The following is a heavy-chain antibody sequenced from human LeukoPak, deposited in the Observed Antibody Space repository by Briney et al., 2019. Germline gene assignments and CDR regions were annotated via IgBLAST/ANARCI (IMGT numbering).Heavy chain of an antibody. J-gene: IGHJ4*02. CDR1: GYTLTELS. Sequence: GASVKVSCKVSGYTLTELSMRWVRQAPGKGLEWMGGFDPEDGETIYAQKFQGRVTMTEDTSTDTAYMELSSLRSEDTAVYYCATGLPKQWLVRYYFDYWGQGTLVTVSS. D-gene: IGHD6-19*01. CDR2: FDPEDGET. CDR3: ATGLPKQWLVRYYFDY. V-gene: IGHV1-24*01.